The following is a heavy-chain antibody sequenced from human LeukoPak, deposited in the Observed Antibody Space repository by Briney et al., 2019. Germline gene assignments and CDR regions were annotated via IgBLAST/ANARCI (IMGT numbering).Heavy chain of an antibody. J-gene: IGHJ6*03. CDR3: ARCRYYDFWSGYRNYYYYMDV. D-gene: IGHD3-3*01. Sequence: PSETLSLTCAVYGGSFSGYYWSWIRQPPGRGLEWIGEINHSGSTNHNPSLKSRVPISVDTSKNQFSLKLSSVTAADTAVYYCARCRYYDFWSGYRNYYYYMDVWGKGTTVTVSS. CDR2: INHSGST. V-gene: IGHV4-34*01. CDR1: GGSFSGYY.